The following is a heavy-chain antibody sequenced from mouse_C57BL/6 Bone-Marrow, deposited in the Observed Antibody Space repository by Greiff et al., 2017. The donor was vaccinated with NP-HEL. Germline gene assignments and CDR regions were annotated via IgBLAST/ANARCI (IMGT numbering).Heavy chain of an antibody. Sequence: VQLQQSGAELVRPGASVKLSCKASGYTFTDYYINWVKQRPGQGLEWIARIYPGSGNTYYNEKFKGKATLTAEKSSSTAYMQLSSLTSEDSAVYFCARGGYYGSSSYAMDYWGQGTSVTVSS. J-gene: IGHJ4*01. D-gene: IGHD1-1*01. V-gene: IGHV1-76*01. CDR3: ARGGYYGSSSYAMDY. CDR1: GYTFTDYY. CDR2: IYPGSGNT.